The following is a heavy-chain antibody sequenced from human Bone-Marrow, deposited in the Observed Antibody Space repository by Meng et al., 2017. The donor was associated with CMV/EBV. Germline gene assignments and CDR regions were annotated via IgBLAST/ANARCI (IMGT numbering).Heavy chain of an antibody. CDR1: GGTFSSYA. J-gene: IGHJ6*02. Sequence: SVKVSCKASGGTFSSYAISWVRQAPGQGLEWMGGIIPIFGTANYAQKFQGRVTITTDESTSTAYMELSSLRSEDTAVYYCARSLGGCSSTSCLDYYYGTDVWGQGTTVTVSS. V-gene: IGHV1-69*05. CDR2: IIPIFGTA. CDR3: ARSLGGCSSTSCLDYYYGTDV. D-gene: IGHD2-2*01.